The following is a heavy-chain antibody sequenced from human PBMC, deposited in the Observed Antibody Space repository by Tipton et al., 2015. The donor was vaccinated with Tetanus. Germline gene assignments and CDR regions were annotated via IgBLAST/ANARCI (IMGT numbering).Heavy chain of an antibody. CDR3: ARHFNSYSSYMDV. CDR2: IYYRGST. Sequence: TLSLTCTVTGDSISSSRYYWGWVRQAPGKGLEWIGSIYYRGSTYHNPSLKSRVSIFVDTSKNQFSLELTSVTAADTAVYYCARHFNSYSSYMDVWGKGTTVTVSS. V-gene: IGHV4-39*01. CDR1: GDSISSSRYY. J-gene: IGHJ6*03.